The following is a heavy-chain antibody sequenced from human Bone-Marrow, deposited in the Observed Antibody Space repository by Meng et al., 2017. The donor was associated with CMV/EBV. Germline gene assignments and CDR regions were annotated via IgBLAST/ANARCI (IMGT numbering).Heavy chain of an antibody. CDR3: AKEGPIVVVPAAIPHDYYGMDV. CDR2: ISGSGGST. CDR1: GFTFSSYA. V-gene: IGHV3-23*01. Sequence: GESLKISCAASGFTFSSYAMSWVRQAPGKGLEWVSAISGSGGSTYYADSVKGRFTISRDNSKNTLYLQMNSLRAEDTAVYYCAKEGPIVVVPAAIPHDYYGMDVWGQGTTVIVSS. D-gene: IGHD2-2*01. J-gene: IGHJ6*02.